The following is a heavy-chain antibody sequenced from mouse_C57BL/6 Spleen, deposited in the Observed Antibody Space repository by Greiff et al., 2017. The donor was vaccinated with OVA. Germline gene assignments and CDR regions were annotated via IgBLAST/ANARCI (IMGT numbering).Heavy chain of an antibody. CDR1: GYAFSSSC. CDR2: IYPGDGDT. D-gene: IGHD1-1*01. V-gene: IGHV1-82*01. CDR3: AGAGVYYGSTDY. J-gene: IGHJ2*01. Sequence: VQQQQSGPELVKPGASVKISCKASGYAFSSSCMHWVKQRPGKGLEWIGRIYPGDGDTKYNGKFKGKATLTADKSSSTAYMQLSSLTSEDSAVYFCAGAGVYYGSTDYWGQGTTLTVSS.